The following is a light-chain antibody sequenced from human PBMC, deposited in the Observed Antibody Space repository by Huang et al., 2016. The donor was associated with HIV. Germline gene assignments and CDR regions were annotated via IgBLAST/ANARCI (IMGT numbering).Light chain of an antibody. CDR1: QRVSSD. J-gene: IGKJ1*01. Sequence: EIVMTQSPATLSVSPGETATLSCRASQRVSSDLAVYQQKPGQAPRLLIYGASTRATGIPARFRGSGSGTEFTLTISSLQSEDFAVYYCQQYNNWLWTFGQGTKVEIK. CDR2: GAS. CDR3: QQYNNWLWT. V-gene: IGKV3-15*01.